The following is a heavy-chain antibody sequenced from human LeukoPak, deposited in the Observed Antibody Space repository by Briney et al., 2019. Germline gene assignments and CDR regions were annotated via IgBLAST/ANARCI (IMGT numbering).Heavy chain of an antibody. D-gene: IGHD3-10*01. V-gene: IGHV3-23*01. CDR1: GFTFSSYW. CDR2: ISGSGGST. CDR3: AKDRGGSGGYYFDY. Sequence: PGGSLRLSCAASGFTFSSYWMSWVRQAPGKGLEWVSAISGSGGSTYYADSVKGRFTISRGNSKNTLYLQMNSLRAEDTAVYYCAKDRGGSGGYYFDYWGQGTLVTVSS. J-gene: IGHJ4*02.